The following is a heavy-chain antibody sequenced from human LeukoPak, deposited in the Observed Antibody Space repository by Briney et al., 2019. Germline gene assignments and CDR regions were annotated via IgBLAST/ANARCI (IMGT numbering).Heavy chain of an antibody. D-gene: IGHD3-9*01. CDR1: GYSFTSYW. J-gene: IGHJ4*02. Sequence: PGESLKISCKGSGYSFTSYWIGWVRQMSGKGLEWMGIIYPGDSDTRYSPSFQGQVTISADKSISTAYLQWSSLKASDTAMYYCARQGKILRYFDWLLSFDYWGQGTLVTVSS. CDR2: IYPGDSDT. CDR3: ARQGKILRYFDWLLSFDY. V-gene: IGHV5-51*01.